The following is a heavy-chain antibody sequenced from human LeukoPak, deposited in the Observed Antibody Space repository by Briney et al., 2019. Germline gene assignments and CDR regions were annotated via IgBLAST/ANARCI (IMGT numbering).Heavy chain of an antibody. CDR3: VRGMGVSMLYYFDY. J-gene: IGHJ4*02. CDR2: IYSDGST. CDR1: GLSVSSNY. V-gene: IGHV3-66*02. D-gene: IGHD3-10*01. Sequence: GGSLRLSCGASGLSVSSNYMSWVRQAPGKGLEWVSVIYSDGSTYYADSVKGRFTISRDNSKNTLCLQMNSLRVEDTAVYYCVRGMGVSMLYYFDYWGQGTLVTVSS.